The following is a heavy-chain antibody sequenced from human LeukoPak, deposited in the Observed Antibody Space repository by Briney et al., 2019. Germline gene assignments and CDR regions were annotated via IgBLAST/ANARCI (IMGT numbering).Heavy chain of an antibody. CDR2: ISYDGSNK. CDR3: ARDLRTTVTTMTFDY. D-gene: IGHD4-11*01. V-gene: IGHV3-30-3*01. CDR1: GFTFSSYA. J-gene: IGHJ4*02. Sequence: PGGSLRLSCAASGFTFSSYAMHWVRQAPGKGLEWVAVISYDGSNKYYADSVKGRFTISRDNSKNTLYLQMNSLRAEDTAVYYCARDLRTTVTTMTFDYWGQGTLVTVSS.